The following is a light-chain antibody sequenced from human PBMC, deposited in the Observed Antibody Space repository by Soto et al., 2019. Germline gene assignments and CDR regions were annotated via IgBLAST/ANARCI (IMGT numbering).Light chain of an antibody. Sequence: QSALTQPASVSGSPGQSITISCTGTSSDVGYYNYVSWYQHHPGKVPKLMIYDVNNRPSGVSNRFSGSKSGNTASLTISWLQAEYESAYYCSSYTSSSTLVFGTGTKLTVL. CDR3: SSYTSSSTLV. V-gene: IGLV2-14*03. CDR2: DVN. J-gene: IGLJ1*01. CDR1: SSDVGYYNY.